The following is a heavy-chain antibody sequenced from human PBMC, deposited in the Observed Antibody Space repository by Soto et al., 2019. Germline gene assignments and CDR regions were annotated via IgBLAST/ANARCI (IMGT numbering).Heavy chain of an antibody. CDR3: AKDTQRERIAAAED. D-gene: IGHD6-13*01. Sequence: EVQLLESGGGLVLPGGSLRLSCAASGFTFSSYAMSWVRQAPGKGLEWVSAISGSGGSTYYADSVKGRFTISRDNSKNTLYLQMNSLRAEDTAVYYCAKDTQRERIAAAEDWGQGTLVTVSS. V-gene: IGHV3-23*01. CDR2: ISGSGGST. CDR1: GFTFSSYA. J-gene: IGHJ4*02.